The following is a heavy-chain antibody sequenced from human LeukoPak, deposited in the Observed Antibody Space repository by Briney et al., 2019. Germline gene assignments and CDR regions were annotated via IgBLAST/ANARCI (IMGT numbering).Heavy chain of an antibody. CDR3: ARSPLRYCSGGSCDRYYFDY. V-gene: IGHV1-69*06. CDR1: GGTFSSYA. J-gene: IGHJ4*02. Sequence: SVKVSCKASGGTFSSYAISWVRQAPGQGLEWMGGIIPIFGTTNYAQKFQGRVTITADKSTSTAYMELSSLRSEDTAVYYCARSPLRYCSGGSCDRYYFDYWGQGTLVTVSS. D-gene: IGHD2-15*01. CDR2: IIPIFGTT.